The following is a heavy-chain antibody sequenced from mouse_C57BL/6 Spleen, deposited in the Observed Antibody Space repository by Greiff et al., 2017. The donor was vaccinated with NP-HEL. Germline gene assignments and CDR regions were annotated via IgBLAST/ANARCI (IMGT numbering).Heavy chain of an antibody. CDR3: ARQSGSSYWYFDV. CDR2: IYPGSGST. J-gene: IGHJ1*03. Sequence: VQLQQPGAELVKPGASVKMSCKASGYTFTSYWITWVKQRPGQGLEWIGDIYPGSGSTNYNEKFKSKATLTVDTSSSTAYMQPSSLTSEDSAVYYCARQSGSSYWYFDVWGTGTTVTVSS. V-gene: IGHV1-55*01. CDR1: GYTFTSYW. D-gene: IGHD1-1*01.